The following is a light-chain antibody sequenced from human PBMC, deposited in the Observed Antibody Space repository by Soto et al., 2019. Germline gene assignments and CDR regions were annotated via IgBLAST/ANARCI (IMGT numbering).Light chain of an antibody. J-gene: IGKJ1*01. Sequence: IVLTHSPGTLSLSPCERATLSCSASQSVSSSYLAWYQQKPGQAPRLLIYDASNRATGIPARFSGSGSGTDFTLTISSLGPEDFAVYYCQQRSNWPRTFGQGTKVDIK. V-gene: IGKV3D-20*02. CDR1: QSVSSSY. CDR2: DAS. CDR3: QQRSNWPRT.